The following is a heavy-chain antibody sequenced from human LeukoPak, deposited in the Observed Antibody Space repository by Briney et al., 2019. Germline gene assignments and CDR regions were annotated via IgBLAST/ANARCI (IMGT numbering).Heavy chain of an antibody. V-gene: IGHV3-23*01. CDR1: RFQFSSYA. CDR2: ISGSGGST. D-gene: IGHD2-2*01. Sequence: GGSLRLSCVASRFQFSSYAMSWVRQAPGKGLEWVSVISGSGGSTYYADSVKGRFTISRDNSKNTLYLLMNSLRAEDTAMYHCARQTGESTNFDNWGQGTLVTVSS. CDR3: ARQTGESTNFDN. J-gene: IGHJ4*02.